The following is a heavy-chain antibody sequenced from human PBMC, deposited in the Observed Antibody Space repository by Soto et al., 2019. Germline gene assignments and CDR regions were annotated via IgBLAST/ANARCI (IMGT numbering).Heavy chain of an antibody. J-gene: IGHJ4*02. CDR2: IYHGGST. CDR1: GYSISSGYY. D-gene: IGHD3-22*01. Sequence: PSETLSLTCAVSGYSISSGYYWGWIRQPPGKGLEWIGSIYHGGSTYYNPSLKSRVTISVDTSKNQFSLKLSSVTAADTAVYYCARATGYYDSRGVYFDYWGQGTLVTVSS. CDR3: ARATGYYDSRGVYFDY. V-gene: IGHV4-38-2*01.